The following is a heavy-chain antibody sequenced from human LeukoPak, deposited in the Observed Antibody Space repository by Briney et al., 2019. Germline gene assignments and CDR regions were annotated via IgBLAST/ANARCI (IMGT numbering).Heavy chain of an antibody. D-gene: IGHD3-22*01. J-gene: IGHJ4*02. V-gene: IGHV1-2*02. CDR2: INPNSGGT. CDR3: ARGGPDYDSSGYYCDY. CDR1: GYTFTGYY. Sequence: ASVKVSCKASGYTFTGYYMHWVRQAPGQGLEWMGWINPNSGGTNYAQKFQGRVTMTRDTSISTAYMELSRLRSDDTAVYYCARGGPDYDSSGYYCDYWGQGTLVTVSS.